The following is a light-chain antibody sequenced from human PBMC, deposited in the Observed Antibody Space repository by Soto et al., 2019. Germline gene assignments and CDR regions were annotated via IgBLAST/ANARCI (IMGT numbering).Light chain of an antibody. V-gene: IGKV3-11*01. CDR3: QQYSDLPMT. CDR2: DAS. J-gene: IGKJ5*01. Sequence: EIVLTQSPATLSLSPWERATLSCRASQSVNIYLAWYQQKPGQAPRLLIYDASNRATGIPARFSGSGSGTDFTLTISRLEPEDFAVYFCQQYSDLPMTFGQGTRLEIK. CDR1: QSVNIY.